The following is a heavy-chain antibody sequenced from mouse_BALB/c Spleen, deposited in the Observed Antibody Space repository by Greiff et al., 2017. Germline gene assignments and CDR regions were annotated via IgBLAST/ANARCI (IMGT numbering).Heavy chain of an antibody. D-gene: IGHD1-1*01. CDR1: GYAFSSYW. Sequence: QVQLQQSGAELVRPGSSVKISCKASGYAFSSYWMNWVKQRPGQGLEWIGQIYPGDGDTNYNGKFKGKATLTADKSSSTAYMQLSSLTSEDSAVYFCARGGYYYGSSYFDVWGAGTTVTVSS. CDR2: IYPGDGDT. J-gene: IGHJ1*01. V-gene: IGHV1-80*01. CDR3: ARGGYYYGSSYFDV.